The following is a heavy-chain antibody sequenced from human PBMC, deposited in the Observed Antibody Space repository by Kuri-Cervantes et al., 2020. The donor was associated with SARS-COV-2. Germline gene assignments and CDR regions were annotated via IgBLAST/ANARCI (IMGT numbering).Heavy chain of an antibody. Sequence: GESLKISCAASGFTFSDYYMSWIRQAPGKGLEWVGFIRSKAYGGTTEYAASVKGRFTISRDDSKSIAYLQMNSLKTEDTAVYYCTREDDYGDYYYYYYMDVWGKGTTVTVSS. J-gene: IGHJ6*03. CDR1: GFTFSDYY. CDR3: TREDDYGDYYYYYYMDV. V-gene: IGHV3-49*03. D-gene: IGHD4-17*01. CDR2: IRSKAYGGTT.